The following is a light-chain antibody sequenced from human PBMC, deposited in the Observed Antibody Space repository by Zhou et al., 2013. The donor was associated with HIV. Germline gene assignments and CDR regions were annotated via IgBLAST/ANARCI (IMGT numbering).Light chain of an antibody. CDR2: GAS. Sequence: VMTQSPATLSVSPGERATLSCRASQTVSRNLAWYQQRPGQAPRLLIHGASTRATGIPARFSGSGSGTEFTLIISSLQSEDFAVYYCQQYNNWPRTFGQGTKGGNQ. V-gene: IGKV3-15*01. J-gene: IGKJ1*01. CDR3: QQYNNWPRT. CDR1: QTVSRN.